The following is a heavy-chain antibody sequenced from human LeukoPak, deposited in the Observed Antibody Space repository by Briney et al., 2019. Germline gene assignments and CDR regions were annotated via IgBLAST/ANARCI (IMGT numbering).Heavy chain of an antibody. CDR3: ARVGDYALKD. J-gene: IGHJ4*02. CDR1: GGFISIYY. V-gene: IGHV4-4*07. D-gene: IGHD3-16*01. Sequence: SETLSLTCTVSGGFISIYYWSWIRQPAGKRLEWIGRIDTSGITNYNPSLKSRLTMSVDTSKNQFSLKLSSVTAADTAVYYCARVGDYALKDWGQGTLVTVSS. CDR2: IDTSGIT.